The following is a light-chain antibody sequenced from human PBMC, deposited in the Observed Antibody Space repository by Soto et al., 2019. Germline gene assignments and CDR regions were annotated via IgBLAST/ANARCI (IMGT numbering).Light chain of an antibody. CDR2: GAS. Sequence: EFVLTQSPGTLSLSPGERATLSCRASQTVSNTYLAWYQQKSGQAPKFLIYGASNRATGIPDRFSGSGSGTDFTLSISRVEPEDFAVYYCQQYGTLPPTFGGGTKVEI. V-gene: IGKV3-20*01. CDR1: QTVSNTY. CDR3: QQYGTLPPT. J-gene: IGKJ4*01.